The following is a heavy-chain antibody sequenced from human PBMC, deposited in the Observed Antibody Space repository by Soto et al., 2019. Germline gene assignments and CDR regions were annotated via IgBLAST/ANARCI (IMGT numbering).Heavy chain of an antibody. CDR1: GGPFGSSA. J-gene: IGHJ3*01. CDR3: ARERRDWGVAFDL. D-gene: IGHD3-16*01. Sequence: QVQLVQSGADVKKPGSSVKVSCKTSGGPFGSSAISWVRQAPAQGLEWMGEIIPFFDQANYAQNFQGGMTITADEVKRLVFMELSIVSTEDTVVYFCARERRDWGVAFDLWGLVTLVTVSS. CDR2: IIPFFDQA. V-gene: IGHV1-69*01.